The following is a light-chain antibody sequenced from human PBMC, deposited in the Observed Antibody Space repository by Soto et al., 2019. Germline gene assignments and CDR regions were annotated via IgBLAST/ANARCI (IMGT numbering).Light chain of an antibody. CDR1: SSDVGGYNY. Sequence: QSVLTQPASVSGSPGQSITISCTGTSSDVGGYNYVSWYQQHPGKAPKLMIYDVSNRPSGVSNRFSGSKSANTASLTISGLQAEDEADYYCSSYTSSSTYVFGPGTQLTVL. J-gene: IGLJ1*01. CDR2: DVS. V-gene: IGLV2-14*01. CDR3: SSYTSSSTYV.